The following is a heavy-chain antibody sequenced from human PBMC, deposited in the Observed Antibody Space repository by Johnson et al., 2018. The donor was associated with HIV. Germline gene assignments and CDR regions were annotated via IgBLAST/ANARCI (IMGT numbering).Heavy chain of an antibody. J-gene: IGHJ3*02. V-gene: IGHV3-30-3*01. D-gene: IGHD5-18*01. CDR3: AKVAAAMGTDAFDI. CDR1: GFTFSNSA. Sequence: QVQLVESGGGVVQPGRALRLSCAASGFTFSNSAMHWVRQAPGKGLEWVAVISYDGDNVYYADSVKGRFTISRDNSKNTLYLQMNSLRAEDTAVYYCAKVAAAMGTDAFDIWGQGTMVTVSS. CDR2: ISYDGDNV.